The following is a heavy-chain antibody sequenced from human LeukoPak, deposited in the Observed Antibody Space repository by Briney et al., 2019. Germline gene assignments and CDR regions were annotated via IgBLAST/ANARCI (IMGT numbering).Heavy chain of an antibody. CDR3: ARNYGDYYYFDY. V-gene: IGHV1-69*13. J-gene: IGHJ4*02. Sequence: SVKVSCKASGGTFSSYAISWVRQAPGQGLEWMGGIIPIFGTANYAQKFQGRVTITADESTSTAYMELSSLRSEDTAVYYCARNYGDYYYFDYWGQGTLVTVSS. CDR1: GGTFSSYA. D-gene: IGHD4-17*01. CDR2: IIPIFGTA.